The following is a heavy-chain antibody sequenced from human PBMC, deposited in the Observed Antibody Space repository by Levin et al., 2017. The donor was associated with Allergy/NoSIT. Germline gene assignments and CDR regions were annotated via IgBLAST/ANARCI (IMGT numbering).Heavy chain of an antibody. CDR1: GFSLSSYW. J-gene: IGHJ4*02. CDR2: INPDGTST. CDR3: VRGAPFDS. Sequence: PSGGSLRLSCAASGFSLSSYWMHWVRQGSGKGLVWVSRINPDGTSTGYADSVQGRFTISRDTAKNTVDLQMNSLRAEDTAMYYCVRGAPFDSWGQGTLVTVSS. V-gene: IGHV3-74*01.